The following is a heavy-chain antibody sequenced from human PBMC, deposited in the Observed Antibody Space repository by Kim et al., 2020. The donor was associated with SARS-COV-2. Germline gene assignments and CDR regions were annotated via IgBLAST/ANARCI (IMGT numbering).Heavy chain of an antibody. Sequence: GGSLRLSCAASGFTFSSYSMNWVRQAPGKGLEWVSSISSSSSYIYYADSVKGRFTISRDNAKNSLYLQMNSLRAEDTAVYYCARDIITDSSGWDIYWYFDLWGRGTLVTVSS. D-gene: IGHD6-19*01. CDR2: ISSSSSYI. CDR1: GFTFSSYS. CDR3: ARDIITDSSGWDIYWYFDL. V-gene: IGHV3-21*01. J-gene: IGHJ2*01.